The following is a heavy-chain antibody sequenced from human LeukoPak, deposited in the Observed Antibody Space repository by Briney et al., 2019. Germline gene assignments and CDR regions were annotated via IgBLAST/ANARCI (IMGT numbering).Heavy chain of an antibody. V-gene: IGHV3-7*03. J-gene: IGHJ3*02. D-gene: IGHD3-9*01. CDR1: GFTFNRYW. CDR2: VNRDGNEK. Sequence: PGGSLRLSCVASGFTFNRYWMIWVRQAPGKGLEWVANVNRDGNEKHYVDSVEGRFTISRDNAKNSLYLQMNSLRNEDTAVYYCVRDDGNRTGSTYFDAFDIWGRGTLVPVSS. CDR3: VRDDGNRTGSTYFDAFDI.